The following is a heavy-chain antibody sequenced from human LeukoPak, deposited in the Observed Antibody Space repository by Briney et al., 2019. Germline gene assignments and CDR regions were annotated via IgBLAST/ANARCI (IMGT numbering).Heavy chain of an antibody. CDR1: GFTFSNYG. J-gene: IGHJ5*02. V-gene: IGHV3-33*06. D-gene: IGHD3-22*01. CDR3: ANEGPNYYDSSGYYSS. Sequence: PGGSLRLSCAASGFTFSNYGMHWVRQAPGKGLEWVAVIWYDGSNKYYADSVKGRFTISRDNSKNTLYLQMNSLRAEDTAVYYCANEGPNYYDSSGYYSSWGQGTLVTVSS. CDR2: IWYDGSNK.